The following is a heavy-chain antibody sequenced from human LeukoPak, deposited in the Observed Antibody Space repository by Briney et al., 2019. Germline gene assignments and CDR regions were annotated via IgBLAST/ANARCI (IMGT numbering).Heavy chain of an antibody. D-gene: IGHD1-26*01. J-gene: IGHJ3*02. CDR3: ATNRVGTYDRPFDI. CDR2: IHYTGTT. CDR1: GGSINSHY. Sequence: PSETLSLTCIVSGGSINSHYWSWIRQPPGMGLEWIGDIHYTGTTKYNPSVKSRVTISIDTSKNQFSLELSSVTATDTAVYFCATNRVGTYDRPFDIWGQGTMVTVSS. V-gene: IGHV4-59*08.